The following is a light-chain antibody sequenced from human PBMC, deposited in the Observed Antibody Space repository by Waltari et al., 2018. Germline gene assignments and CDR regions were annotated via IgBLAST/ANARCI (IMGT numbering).Light chain of an antibody. CDR2: AAS. V-gene: IGKV1-39*01. CDR3: QQSYNTPPN. CDR1: QFISSY. Sequence: DIQMNQSPSSLSASVGDRVTITCRASQFISSYLNWYQQKPGRAPKLLIFAASSLESGVPSRLSGSGSGIDFTLTISSLQVEDFATYYCQQSYNTPPNFGGGTKVEIK. J-gene: IGKJ4*01.